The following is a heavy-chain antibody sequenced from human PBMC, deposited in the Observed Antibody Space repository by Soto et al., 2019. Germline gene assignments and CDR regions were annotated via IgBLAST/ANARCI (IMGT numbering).Heavy chain of an antibody. V-gene: IGHV3-30*03. CDR2: ISYDGSNK. D-gene: IGHD2-15*01. CDR3: ATVIFWHCSGGSCYSVKPGERPHPLDY. J-gene: IGHJ4*02. Sequence: PGGSLILSCAPSGFTFSSYGMHWGRQAPGKGLEWVAVISYDGSNKYYADSVKGRFTISRDNSKNTLYLQMNSLRAEDTAVYYCATVIFWHCSGGSCYSVKPGERPHPLDYWGQGTLVTVSS. CDR1: GFTFSSYG.